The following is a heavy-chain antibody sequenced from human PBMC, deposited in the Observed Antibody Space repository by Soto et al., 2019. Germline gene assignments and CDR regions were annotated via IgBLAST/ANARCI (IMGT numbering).Heavy chain of an antibody. J-gene: IGHJ5*02. CDR3: ARHKLERQNYDFWSGYYGGWFDP. CDR2: IYYSGST. D-gene: IGHD3-3*01. V-gene: IGHV4-39*01. CDR1: GGSISSSSYY. Sequence: SETLSLTCTVSGGSISSSSYYWGWIRQPPGKGLEWIGSIYYSGSTYYNPSLKSRVTISVDTSKNQFSLKLRSVTAADTAVYYCARHKLERQNYDFWSGYYGGWFDPWGQGTLVTVSS.